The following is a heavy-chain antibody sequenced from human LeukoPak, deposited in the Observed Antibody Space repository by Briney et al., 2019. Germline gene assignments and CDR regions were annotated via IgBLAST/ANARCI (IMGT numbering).Heavy chain of an antibody. CDR3: ARYSYPIRHFDY. Sequence: SETLSLTCTVSGGSISSYYWSWIRQPPGKGLEWIGYIYYSGSTNYNPSLKSRVTISVDTSKNQFSLKLSSVTAADTAVYYCARYSYPIRHFDYWAQGTLVTVSS. V-gene: IGHV4-59*08. D-gene: IGHD5-18*01. CDR1: GGSISSYY. J-gene: IGHJ4*02. CDR2: IYYSGST.